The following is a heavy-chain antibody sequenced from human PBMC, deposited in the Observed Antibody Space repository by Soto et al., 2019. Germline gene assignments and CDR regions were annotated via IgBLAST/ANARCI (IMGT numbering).Heavy chain of an antibody. Sequence: QITLKESGPTLVKPTQTLTLTCTFSGFSLSTSGVGVAWIRQPPGKALEWLALIYWDADKRYRPSLESRLTTXTXTXQNQVVLTTTNMDSVDTATYYCAYLPCSGGSCYWFSFSGMDVWGQGTTVTVSS. V-gene: IGHV2-5*02. CDR2: IYWDADK. CDR3: AYLPCSGGSCYWFSFSGMDV. CDR1: GFSLSTSGVG. D-gene: IGHD2-15*01. J-gene: IGHJ6*02.